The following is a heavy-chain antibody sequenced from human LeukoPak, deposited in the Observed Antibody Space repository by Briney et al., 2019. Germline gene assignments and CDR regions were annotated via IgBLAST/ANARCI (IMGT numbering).Heavy chain of an antibody. J-gene: IGHJ4*02. V-gene: IGHV3-30*18. CDR3: AKDPGRVGASPFDY. CDR1: GFIFSSYA. CDR2: ISYDGSNK. Sequence: GGSLRLSCAASGFIFSSYAMHWVRQAPGKGLEWVAGISYDGSNKYYADSVKGRFTISRDNSKNTLYLQMNSLRAEDTAVYYCAKDPGRVGASPFDYWGQGILVTVSS. D-gene: IGHD1-26*01.